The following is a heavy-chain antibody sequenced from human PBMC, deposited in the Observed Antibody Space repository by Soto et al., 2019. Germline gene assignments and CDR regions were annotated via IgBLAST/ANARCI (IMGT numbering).Heavy chain of an antibody. CDR1: GFTFSSYA. J-gene: IGHJ1*01. CDR3: GRTYGDYMSEYFQH. D-gene: IGHD4-17*01. V-gene: IGHV3-23*01. Sequence: EVQLLESGGGLVQPGGSLRLSCAASGFTFSSYAMSWVRQAPGKGLEWVSAISGSGGSTYYADSVKGRFTISRDNSKNTLYLQMNSLRAEDTAVYYCGRTYGDYMSEYFQHWGQGTLVTVSS. CDR2: ISGSGGST.